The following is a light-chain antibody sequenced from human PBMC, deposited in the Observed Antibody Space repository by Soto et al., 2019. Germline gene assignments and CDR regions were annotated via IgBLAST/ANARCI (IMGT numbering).Light chain of an antibody. V-gene: IGKV1-5*03. J-gene: IGKJ1*01. CDR3: QQYNDNWT. Sequence: DIQMTQSPSTLSASVGDRVTITCRASQSISSWLAWYQQKPGTAPKLLSYKASTLLSGAPSRFSGSGSGTEFTLTISSLQPDDSATYYCQQYNDNWTFGQGTKVEIK. CDR2: KAS. CDR1: QSISSW.